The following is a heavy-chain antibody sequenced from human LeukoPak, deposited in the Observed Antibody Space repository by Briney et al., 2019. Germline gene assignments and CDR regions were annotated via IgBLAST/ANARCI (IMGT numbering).Heavy chain of an antibody. CDR2: IGGYNGDT. CDR3: ARDISGGEDY. D-gene: IGHD3-16*01. CDR1: GYTFNSYI. J-gene: IGHJ4*02. Sequence: GGSVKVSCKPSGYTFNSYIITWFRQAPGQWLEWMGWIGGYNGDTLYPQKFQGRVTVTTDTSSSTAYMELRSLRSDDTAVYYCARDISGGEDYWGQGTLVTVSS. V-gene: IGHV1-18*01.